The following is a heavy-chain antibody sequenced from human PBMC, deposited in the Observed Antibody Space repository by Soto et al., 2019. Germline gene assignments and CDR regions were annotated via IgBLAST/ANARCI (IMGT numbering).Heavy chain of an antibody. CDR2: ISGSGGST. CDR1: GFTFSSYA. Sequence: GGSLRLSCAASGFTFSSYAMSWVRQAPGKGLEWVSAISGSGGSTYYADSVKGRFTISRDNSKNTLYLQMNSLRAEDTAVYYCAKNPRAYYDFWSGPNPGAFDIWGQGTMVTVSS. D-gene: IGHD3-3*01. CDR3: AKNPRAYYDFWSGPNPGAFDI. J-gene: IGHJ3*02. V-gene: IGHV3-23*01.